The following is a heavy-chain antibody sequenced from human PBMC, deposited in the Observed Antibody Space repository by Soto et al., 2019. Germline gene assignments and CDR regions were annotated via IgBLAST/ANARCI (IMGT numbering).Heavy chain of an antibody. CDR2: IYYTGRT. CDR3: AKDPSPQPTTVVTPGWFDP. D-gene: IGHD4-17*01. Sequence: PSETLSLTCTVSGGSIRTGGYYWSWIRQHPGKGLEWLGYIYYTGRTYYNPSLKNPLTMSVDMSKSQFSLKLTSLTAADTAVYYCAKDPSPQPTTVVTPGWFDPWGQGILVTVSS. J-gene: IGHJ5*02. CDR1: GGSIRTGGYY. V-gene: IGHV4-31*01.